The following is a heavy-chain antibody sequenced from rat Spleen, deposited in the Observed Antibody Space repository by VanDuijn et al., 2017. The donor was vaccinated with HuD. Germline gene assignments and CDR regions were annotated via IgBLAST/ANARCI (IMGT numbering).Heavy chain of an antibody. D-gene: IGHD2-2*01. J-gene: IGHJ1*01. V-gene: IGHV5-25*01. CDR3: ARAGYLRDWYFDF. CDR1: GFTFSHYD. CDR2: ISIGGTNT. Sequence: EVQLVESGGGLVQPGRSMKLSCAASGFTFSHYDMAWVRQAPTKGLEWVASISIGGTNTYYRDSVKGRFTISRDDVKNTLYVQMDSLRSEDTATYYCARAGYLRDWYFDFWGPGTMVTVSS.